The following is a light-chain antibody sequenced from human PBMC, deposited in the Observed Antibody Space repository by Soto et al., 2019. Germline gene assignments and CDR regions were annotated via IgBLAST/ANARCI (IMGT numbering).Light chain of an antibody. CDR1: SSDVGGYNY. V-gene: IGLV2-14*01. CDR2: DVS. J-gene: IGLJ2*01. CDR3: SSYTSSSTLV. Sequence: QSALTQPASVSGSPEQSITISCTGTSSDVGGYNYVSWYQQHPGKAPKLMIYDVSNRPSGVANRFSGSKSGNTASLTISGLQAEDEAEYYCSSYTSSSTLVFGGGTKLTVL.